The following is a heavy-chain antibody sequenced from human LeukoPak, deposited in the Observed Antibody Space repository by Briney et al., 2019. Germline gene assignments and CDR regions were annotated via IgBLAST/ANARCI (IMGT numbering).Heavy chain of an antibody. D-gene: IGHD5-12*01. CDR2: IYYSGST. CDR3: ARGGGYDSLNLDY. Sequence: SETLSLTCTVSGGSISSYYWSWIRQPPGKGLEWIGYIYYSGSTNYNPSLKSRVTISVDTSKNQFSLKLSSVTAADTAVYYCARGGGYDSLNLDYWGQGTLVTVSS. J-gene: IGHJ4*02. V-gene: IGHV4-59*01. CDR1: GGSISSYY.